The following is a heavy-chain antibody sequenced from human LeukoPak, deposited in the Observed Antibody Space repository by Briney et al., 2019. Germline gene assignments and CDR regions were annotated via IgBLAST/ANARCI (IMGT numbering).Heavy chain of an antibody. V-gene: IGHV5-51*01. J-gene: IGHJ6*02. Sequence: GESLKISCKGSGYSFTSYWIGWVRQMPGKGLEWMGIIYPGDSDTRYSPSFQGQVTISADKSISTAYLQWSSLKASDTAMYYCARRSNYYDSSGYYSNYYGMDVWGQGTTVTVSS. CDR1: GYSFTSYW. CDR2: IYPGDSDT. CDR3: ARRSNYYDSSGYYSNYYGMDV. D-gene: IGHD3-22*01.